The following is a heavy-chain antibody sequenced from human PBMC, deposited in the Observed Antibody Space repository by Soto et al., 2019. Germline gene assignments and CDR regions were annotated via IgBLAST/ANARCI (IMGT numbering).Heavy chain of an antibody. CDR2: IKTKPDDGTI. V-gene: IGHV3-15*01. CDR3: TTSNLGVDF. J-gene: IGHJ4*02. CDR1: GLTFSDVW. D-gene: IGHD1-1*01. Sequence: GSLRLSCAASGLTFSDVWMTWVRQAPGKGLEWVGRIKTKPDDGTIDYAAPVRGRFTISRDDSKNTLYLQMTSLTPDDTGVYYCTTSNLGVDFWGPGTLVTVSS.